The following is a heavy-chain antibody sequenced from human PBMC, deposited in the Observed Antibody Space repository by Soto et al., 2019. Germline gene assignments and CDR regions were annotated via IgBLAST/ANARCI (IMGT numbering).Heavy chain of an antibody. CDR2: IYPGDSDT. CDR1: GYTFTNYW. CDR3: ARSGTVAVFGSFFDY. Sequence: PGESLKISCKGSGYTFTNYWIAWVRQIPGKGLEWMGIIYPGDSDTTYSPSFQGQVTISADKSINTAYLQWSSLKASDTAMYYCARSGTVAVFGSFFDYWGQGTLVTVSS. J-gene: IGHJ4*02. D-gene: IGHD6-19*01. V-gene: IGHV5-51*01.